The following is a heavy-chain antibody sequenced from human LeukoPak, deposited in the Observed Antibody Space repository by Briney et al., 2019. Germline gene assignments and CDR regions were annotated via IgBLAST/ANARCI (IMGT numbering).Heavy chain of an antibody. CDR3: ARDPYGSGSYYYDY. CDR2: ISSSSGTI. D-gene: IGHD3-10*01. J-gene: IGHJ4*02. V-gene: IGHV3-48*01. CDR1: GFTLSSYS. Sequence: PGGSLRLSCAASGFTLSSYSMNWVRQAPGKGLEWVSLISSSSGTIYYADSVKGRFTISRDNAKNSLYLQMNSLRAEDMAVYYCARDPYGSGSYYYDYWGQGTLVTVSS.